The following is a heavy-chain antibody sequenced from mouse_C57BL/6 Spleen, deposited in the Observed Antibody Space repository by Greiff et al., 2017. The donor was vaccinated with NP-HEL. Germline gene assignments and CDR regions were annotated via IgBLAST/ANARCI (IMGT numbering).Heavy chain of an antibody. Sequence: EVMLVESGGGLVQPGGSLSLSCAASGFTFTDYYMSWVRQPPGKALEWLGFIRNKANGYTTEYSASVKGLFTISRDNSTSILYLQMNALRAEDSATYYCARWGDSRSYFDYWGQGTTLTVSS. CDR1: GFTFTDYY. CDR3: ARWGDSRSYFDY. J-gene: IGHJ2*01. CDR2: IRNKANGYTT. V-gene: IGHV7-3*01. D-gene: IGHD1-1*01.